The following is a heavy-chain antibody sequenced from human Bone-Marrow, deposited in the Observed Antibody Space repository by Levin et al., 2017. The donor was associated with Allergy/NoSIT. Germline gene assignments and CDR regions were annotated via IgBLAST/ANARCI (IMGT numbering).Heavy chain of an antibody. Sequence: GESLKISCAASGITFSAAGLHWVRQASGKGLEWVGRIRSKANSYATSYAASVKGRFTISRDDSKDTAYLQMNSLQSEDAAVYYCTRHSIDTALISDLWGQGTLVIVSS. V-gene: IGHV3-73*01. CDR2: IRSKANSYAT. CDR1: GITFSAAG. J-gene: IGHJ5*02. CDR3: TRHSIDTALISDL. D-gene: IGHD5-18*01.